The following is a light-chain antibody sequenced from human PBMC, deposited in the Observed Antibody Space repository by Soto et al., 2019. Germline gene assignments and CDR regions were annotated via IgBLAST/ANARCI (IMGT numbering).Light chain of an antibody. V-gene: IGLV2-14*01. CDR2: DVS. CDR1: SSDVGTYNS. J-gene: IGLJ1*01. CDR3: SSYTSSSSYV. Sequence: QSALTQPASVSGSPGQSITISCTGTSSDVGTYNSVSWYQQYPGKAPKLMIHDVSNRPSGVSNRFSGSKSGNTASLTISGLQAEDEADHYCSSYTSSSSYVFGSGTKVTVL.